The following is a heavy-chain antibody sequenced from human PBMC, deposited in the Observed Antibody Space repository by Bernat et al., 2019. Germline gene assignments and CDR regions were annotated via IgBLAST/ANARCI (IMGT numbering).Heavy chain of an antibody. V-gene: IGHV4-34*01. CDR2: INHSGST. CDR1: GGSFSGYY. J-gene: IGHJ6*03. D-gene: IGHD1-1*01. CDR3: ARRNWNHENYYYYYYMDV. Sequence: QVQLQQWGAGLLKPSETLSLTCAVYGGSFSGYYWSWIRQPPGKGLEWIGEINHSGSTNYNPSLKSRVTISVDTSKNQFSLKLSSVTAADTAVYYCARRNWNHENYYYYYYMDVWGKGTTVTVSS.